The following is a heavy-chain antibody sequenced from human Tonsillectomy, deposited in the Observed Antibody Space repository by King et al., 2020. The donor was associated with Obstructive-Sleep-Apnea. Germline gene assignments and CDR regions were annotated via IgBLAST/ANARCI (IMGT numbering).Heavy chain of an antibody. CDR1: GGSISSEDDY. Sequence: VQLQESGPGLVKPSQTLSLTCTVSGGSISSEDDYWSWIRQPPGKGLEWIGFIHYSGSTYYNPSLGSRVTMSVDTSKNQFSLKLNSVTAAETAVYYCVRGYYNDYGWYYFDSWGQGTLVTVSS. D-gene: IGHD4-17*01. CDR2: IHYSGST. V-gene: IGHV4-30-4*01. J-gene: IGHJ4*02. CDR3: VRGYYNDYGWYYFDS.